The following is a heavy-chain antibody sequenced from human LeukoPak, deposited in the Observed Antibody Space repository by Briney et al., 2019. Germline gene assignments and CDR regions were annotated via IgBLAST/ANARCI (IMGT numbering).Heavy chain of an antibody. CDR2: INGDGSST. CDR3: AAYDSSGYASKYFQH. V-gene: IGHV3-74*01. Sequence: PGGSLRLSCAASGFTFSTYWMHWVRQAPGKGLVWVSRINGDGSSTNYADSVKGRSTISRDNPKHTLYLQINSLRAEDTAVYYCAAYDSSGYASKYFQHWGQGTLVTVSS. D-gene: IGHD3-22*01. J-gene: IGHJ1*01. CDR1: GFTFSTYW.